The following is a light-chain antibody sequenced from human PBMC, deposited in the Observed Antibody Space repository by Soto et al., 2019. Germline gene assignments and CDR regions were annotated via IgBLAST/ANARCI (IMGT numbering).Light chain of an antibody. V-gene: IGKV1-27*01. J-gene: IGKJ4*01. CDR1: QGIDNY. CDR2: AAS. CDR3: QKCKVAPFT. Sequence: DIQMTQSPSSLSASVGDRVTITCRASQGIDNYSAWYQQKPGKAPKLLIYAASTLQSGVPSRFSGSGSGTDFTLTISSLQPEYAAIYYCQKCKVAPFTFGGGTKVDIK.